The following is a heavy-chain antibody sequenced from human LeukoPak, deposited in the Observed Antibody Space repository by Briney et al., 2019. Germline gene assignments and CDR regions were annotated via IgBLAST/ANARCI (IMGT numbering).Heavy chain of an antibody. CDR1: GFTFNSYA. CDR3: ARDREIRGY. CDR2: IKQDGSEK. D-gene: IGHD1-26*01. Sequence: GGSLRLSCVASGFTFNSYAMSWVRQPPGKGLEWVANIKQDGSEKYYVDSVKGRFTISRDNAKNSLYLQMNSLRAEDTAVYYCARDREIRGYWGQGTLVTVSS. V-gene: IGHV3-7*01. J-gene: IGHJ4*02.